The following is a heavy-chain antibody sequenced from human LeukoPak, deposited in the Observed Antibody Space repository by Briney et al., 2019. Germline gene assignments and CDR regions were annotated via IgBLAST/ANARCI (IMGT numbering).Heavy chain of an antibody. D-gene: IGHD3-22*01. CDR1: GYTLTELS. V-gene: IGHV1-2*02. J-gene: IGHJ4*02. CDR2: INPNSGGT. CDR3: ARVYYYDSGRHFDY. Sequence: ASVKVSCKVSGYTLTELSMHWVRQAPGQGLEWMGWINPNSGGTNYAQKFQGRVTMTRDTSISTAYMELSRLRSDDTAVYYCARVYYYDSGRHFDYWGQGTLVTVSS.